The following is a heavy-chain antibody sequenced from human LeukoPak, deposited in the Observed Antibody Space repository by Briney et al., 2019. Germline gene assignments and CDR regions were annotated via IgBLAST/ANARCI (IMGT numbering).Heavy chain of an antibody. CDR3: ASRDCSDGACFFDY. D-gene: IGHD2-15*01. V-gene: IGHV4-38-2*02. J-gene: IGHJ4*02. CDR1: GYSITSNYY. Sequence: SETLSLXCTVSGYSITSNYYWVWIRQPPGKGLEWIGSIYHSGSTYYNPSLKSRVTMSVDTSKNQLSLKLTSVTAADTAVYFCASRDCSDGACFFDYWGQGTLVTVSS. CDR2: IYHSGST.